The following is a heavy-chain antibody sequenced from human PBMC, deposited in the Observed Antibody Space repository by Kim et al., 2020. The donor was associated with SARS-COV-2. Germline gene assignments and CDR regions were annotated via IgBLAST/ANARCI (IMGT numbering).Heavy chain of an antibody. Sequence: GGSLRLSCAASGFTFSSYAMHWVRQAPGKGLEWVAVISYDGSNKYYADSVKGRFTISRDNSKNTLYLQMNSLRAEDTAVYYCARAGGFLDYWGQGTLVTVSS. J-gene: IGHJ4*02. CDR2: ISYDGSNK. CDR3: ARAGGFLDY. V-gene: IGHV3-30*04. CDR1: GFTFSSYA. D-gene: IGHD3-16*01.